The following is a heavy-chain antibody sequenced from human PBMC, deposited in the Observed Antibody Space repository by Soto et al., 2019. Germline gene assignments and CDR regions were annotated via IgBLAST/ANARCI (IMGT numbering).Heavy chain of an antibody. CDR3: ARYYFDSSGYSNWFDP. Sequence: SETLSLTCAVSGGSITSGAYYWTWIRQHPGKGLEWIAYIHYSGRTYYNPSLKSRVTISVDTSNNQFSLKLSSMTAADTAVYCCARYYFDSSGYSNWFDPWGQGTLVTVSS. CDR2: IHYSGRT. CDR1: GGSITSGAYY. V-gene: IGHV4-31*11. D-gene: IGHD3-22*01. J-gene: IGHJ5*02.